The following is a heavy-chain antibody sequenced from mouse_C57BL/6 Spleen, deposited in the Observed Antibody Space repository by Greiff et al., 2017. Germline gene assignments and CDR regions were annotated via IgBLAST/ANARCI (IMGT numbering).Heavy chain of an antibody. CDR2: IDPSDSYT. D-gene: IGHD1-1*01. J-gene: IGHJ3*01. Sequence: VQLQQPGAELVKPGASVKLSCKASGYTFSSYWMQWVKQRPGQGLEWIGEIDPSDSYTNYNRKFKGKATLTADTSSSAAYMQRSSLTSEDSAVYYCAIKLLLTGWFAYWGQGTLVTVSA. CDR3: AIKLLLTGWFAY. V-gene: IGHV1-50*01. CDR1: GYTFSSYW.